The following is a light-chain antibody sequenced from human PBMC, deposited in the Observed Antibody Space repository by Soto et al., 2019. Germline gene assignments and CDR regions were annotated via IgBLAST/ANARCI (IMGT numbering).Light chain of an antibody. J-gene: IGKJ2*01. CDR3: QQYDNWLYT. CDR2: AAS. V-gene: IGKV3-15*01. CDR1: QSVNNN. Sequence: EVVMTQSPVTLSVSPGERATLSCSASQSVNNNLAWYQQKPGQAPRLLIYAASTRATDIPARFTGSGSGTEFTLTISSLQSEDFAICYCQQYDNWLYTFGQGTKLEIK.